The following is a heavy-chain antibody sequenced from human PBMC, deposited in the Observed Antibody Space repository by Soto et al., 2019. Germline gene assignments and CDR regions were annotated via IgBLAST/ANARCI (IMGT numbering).Heavy chain of an antibody. Sequence: QMHLQESGSGLVKPSQTLSLTCAVSGGSLSSSAYSWSWIRQPPGKGLEWIGFIYQSGSTYYNPSLKSRVTMSLDRPKNQLSLKLSSVTAADTAVYYCARELLFYDSDGFSWDDAFDIWGQGTMVTVSS. CDR2: IYQSGST. D-gene: IGHD3-22*01. V-gene: IGHV4-30-2*01. CDR1: GGSLSSSAYS. J-gene: IGHJ3*02. CDR3: ARELLFYDSDGFSWDDAFDI.